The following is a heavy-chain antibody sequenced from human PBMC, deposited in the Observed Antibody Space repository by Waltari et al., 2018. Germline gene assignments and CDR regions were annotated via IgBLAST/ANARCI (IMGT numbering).Heavy chain of an antibody. CDR1: GFTFSTYT. Sequence: EMQLLESGGALVQPGGSLRLSCAASGFTFSTYTMHWVRQAPGKGLVWVAVMNASGQMDYRDSVKGRFIISRDNSKNTLYLEMYRLRVEDTARYYCAKDEGARLAPTFGMDAWGQGTTVIVSS. CDR3: AKDEGARLAPTFGMDA. J-gene: IGHJ6*02. V-gene: IGHV3-23*01. D-gene: IGHD6-6*01. CDR2: MNASGQM.